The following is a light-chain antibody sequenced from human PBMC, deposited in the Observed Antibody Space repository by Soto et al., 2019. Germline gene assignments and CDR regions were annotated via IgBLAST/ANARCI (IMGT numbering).Light chain of an antibody. CDR2: GAS. J-gene: IGKJ2*01. CDR1: QSVTSSH. Sequence: EIVLTQSPGSLSLSPRERATLSCRASQSVTSSHSAWYQQKPGQAPRLLIYGASRRATGIPDRFSGSGSGTDFTLTISRLEPEDSAMYYCQQYGSSTYTFGQGTKVEIK. CDR3: QQYGSSTYT. V-gene: IGKV3-20*01.